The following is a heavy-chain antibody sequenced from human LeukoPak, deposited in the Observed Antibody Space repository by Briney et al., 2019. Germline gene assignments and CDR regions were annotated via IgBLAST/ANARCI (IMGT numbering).Heavy chain of an antibody. V-gene: IGHV3-30*02. CDR2: IHYDGDNK. D-gene: IGHD3-3*01. J-gene: IGHJ4*02. Sequence: PGGSLRLSCAASGFTFSSYSMNWVRQAPGKGLEWVAFIHYDGDNKYYADSVKGRFTISRDNSRNALHLQMNSLRAEDTAVYYCAKERNPFYDFWSAFDYWGQGTLVTVSS. CDR3: AKERNPFYDFWSAFDY. CDR1: GFTFSSYS.